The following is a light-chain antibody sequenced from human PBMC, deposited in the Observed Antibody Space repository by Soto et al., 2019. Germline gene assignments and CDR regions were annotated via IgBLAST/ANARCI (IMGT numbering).Light chain of an antibody. Sequence: DIVLTQTPLSLVVTLGQPASISCKSSQSLAFRDGNIYLNWLQQRPGQPPRLLIYKTSNRFSGAPDRFSGSGAGTEFTLKISKVEAEDVGVYYCVEAALLPHAFGQGTKVEIK. CDR1: QSLAFRDGNIY. CDR2: KTS. V-gene: IGKV2-24*01. J-gene: IGKJ1*01. CDR3: VEAALLPHA.